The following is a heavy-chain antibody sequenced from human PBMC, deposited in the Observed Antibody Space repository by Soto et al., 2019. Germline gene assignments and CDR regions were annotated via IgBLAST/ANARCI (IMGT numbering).Heavy chain of an antibody. CDR2: IYSGGST. D-gene: IGHD3-9*01. CDR1: GFTVSSNY. V-gene: IGHV3-53*04. CDR3: ARLLPGPTPPDALDI. Sequence: GGSLRLSCAASGFTVSSNYMSWVRQAPGKGLEWVSVIYSGGSTYYADSVKGRFTISRHNSKNTLYLQMNSLRAEDTAVYYCARLLPGPTPPDALDIWGQGTMVTVSS. J-gene: IGHJ3*02.